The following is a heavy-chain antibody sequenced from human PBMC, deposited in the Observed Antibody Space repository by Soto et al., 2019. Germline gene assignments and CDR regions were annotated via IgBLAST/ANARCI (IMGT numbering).Heavy chain of an antibody. D-gene: IGHD1-26*01. CDR2: IKYDASEK. J-gene: IGHJ4*02. CDR1: GFTFSDYA. CDR3: ARDVPHSGSYPYFDY. V-gene: IGHV3-7*01. Sequence: PGGSLRLSCAASGFTFSDYAMHWVRQAPGKGLEWVANIKYDASEKYYVESVAGRFNISRDNAKNSLYLQMYSLRAEDTALFYCARDVPHSGSYPYFDYWGQGALVTVSS.